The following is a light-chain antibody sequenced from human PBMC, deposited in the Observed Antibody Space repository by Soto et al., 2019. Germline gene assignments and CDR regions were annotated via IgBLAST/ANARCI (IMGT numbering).Light chain of an antibody. V-gene: IGLV1-47*02. CDR1: SSNIGSYP. CDR2: SDD. CDR3: AAWDASLSAYV. J-gene: IGLJ1*01. Sequence: QSVLTQSPSASGTPGQRVTISCYGSSSNIGSYPVYWYQQLPGTAPKLLINSDDQRPSGVPDRFSASKSGTSASLAISGLRSEDEADYYCAAWDASLSAYVFGTGTKVTVL.